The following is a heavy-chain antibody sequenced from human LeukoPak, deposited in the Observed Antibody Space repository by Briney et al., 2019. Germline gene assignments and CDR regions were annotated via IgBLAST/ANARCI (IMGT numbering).Heavy chain of an antibody. CDR3: ARVGSGGAWFDF. Sequence: SETLSLTCGVYDDSFSNFYWSWIRQPPGKGLEWIAYVYATGTTNYNPSLKTRATISMDTSKNQLSLTLTSVTAADTAVYYCARVGSGGAWFDFWGQGTLVSVSS. J-gene: IGHJ4*02. D-gene: IGHD6-19*01. CDR1: DDSFSNFY. V-gene: IGHV4-59*01. CDR2: VYATGTT.